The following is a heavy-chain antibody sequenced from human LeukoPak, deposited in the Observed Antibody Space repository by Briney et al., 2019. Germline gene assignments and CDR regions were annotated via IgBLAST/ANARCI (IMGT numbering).Heavy chain of an antibody. CDR1: GFTFDDYG. CDR2: INWNGGST. D-gene: IGHD2-21*02. V-gene: IGHV3-20*04. J-gene: IGHJ1*01. Sequence: GGSLRPSCAASGFTFDDYGMSWVRQAPGKGLEWVSGINWNGGSTGYADSVKGRFTISRDNAKNSLYLQMNSLRAEDTALYYCARVPYCGGDCPKYFQHWGQGTLVTVSS. CDR3: ARVPYCGGDCPKYFQH.